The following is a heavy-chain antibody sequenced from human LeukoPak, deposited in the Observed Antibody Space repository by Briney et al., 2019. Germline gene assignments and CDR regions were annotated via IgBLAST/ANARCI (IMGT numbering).Heavy chain of an antibody. D-gene: IGHD6-13*01. Sequence: GLSLRLSCAATGFTFSTYWMSWIRQAPGKGMEWVANIKQDGSEKYYVDSVKGRFTISRDNAKNSLYLQMNSLRAEDTAMYYCARDSAGNDYWGQGTLVTVSS. CDR2: IKQDGSEK. J-gene: IGHJ4*02. V-gene: IGHV3-7*01. CDR1: GFTFSTYW. CDR3: ARDSAGNDY.